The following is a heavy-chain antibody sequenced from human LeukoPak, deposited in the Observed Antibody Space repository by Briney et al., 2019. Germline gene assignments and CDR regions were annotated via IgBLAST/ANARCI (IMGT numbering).Heavy chain of an antibody. CDR1: GYTFTGYY. V-gene: IGHV1-2*02. CDR2: INPNSGGT. Sequence: ASVKVSYKASGYTFTGYYMHWVRQAPGQGLEWMGWINPNSGGTNYAQKFQGRVTMTRDTSISTAYMELSRLRSDDTAVYYCARAEGYCSSTSCQGFWFDPWGQGTLVTVSS. D-gene: IGHD2-2*01. J-gene: IGHJ5*02. CDR3: ARAEGYCSSTSCQGFWFDP.